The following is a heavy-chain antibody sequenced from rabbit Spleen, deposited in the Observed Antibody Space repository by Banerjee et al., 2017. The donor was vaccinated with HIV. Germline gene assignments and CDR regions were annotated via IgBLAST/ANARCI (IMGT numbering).Heavy chain of an antibody. J-gene: IGHJ6*01. CDR1: GFSFSSSDY. Sequence: QSLEESGGDLVKPGASLTLTCTASGFSFSSSDYMCWVRQAPGKGLEWIACIGGSSSGFTYSATWAKGRFTCSKTSSTTVTLQMTSLTVADTATYFCARDTASIFSSYGMHLWAPGTPVTVS. CDR2: IGGSSSGFT. CDR3: ARDTASIFSSYGMHL. V-gene: IGHV1S40*01. D-gene: IGHD6-1*01.